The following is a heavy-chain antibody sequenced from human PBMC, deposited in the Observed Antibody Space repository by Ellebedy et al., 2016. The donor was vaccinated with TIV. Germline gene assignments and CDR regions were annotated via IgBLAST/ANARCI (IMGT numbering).Heavy chain of an antibody. V-gene: IGHV3-23*01. CDR2: ISTTDGT. J-gene: IGHJ4*02. CDR1: ESTFSSYG. D-gene: IGHD5-18*01. Sequence: PGGSLRLSCEASESTFSSYGMSWVRQAPGKGLEWVSSISTTDGTHYADSVKGRFTISRDNPKNTLYLQMNSLRVEDTAVYYCATQIWNTEFWGQGTLVIVSS. CDR3: ATQIWNTEF.